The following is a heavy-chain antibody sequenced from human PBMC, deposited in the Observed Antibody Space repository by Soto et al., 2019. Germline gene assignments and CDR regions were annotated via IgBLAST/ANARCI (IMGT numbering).Heavy chain of an antibody. CDR1: GYTFTKYY. CDR3: ARQLAYCGGDCYTEPIDY. V-gene: IGHV1-2*06. CDR2: INPNTGGT. J-gene: IGHJ4*02. Sequence: ASVKVSCKASGYTFTKYYVLWVRQAPGQGLEWVGRINPNTGGTNYAQKFQDSVTMTRDTSITTAYMELSMLRSDDTAVYYCARQLAYCGGDCYTEPIDYWGQGTQVTVSS. D-gene: IGHD2-21*02.